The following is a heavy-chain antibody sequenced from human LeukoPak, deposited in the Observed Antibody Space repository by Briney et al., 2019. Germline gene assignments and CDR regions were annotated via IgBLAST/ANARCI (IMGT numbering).Heavy chain of an antibody. Sequence: GESLKISCKGSGYSFTGYWIGWVRQMPGKGLEWMGIIYPGDSDTRYSPSFQGQVTISADKSISTAYLQWSSLKASDTAMYYRARTTMVRGVPFDYWGQGTLVTVSS. CDR2: IYPGDSDT. J-gene: IGHJ4*02. V-gene: IGHV5-51*01. D-gene: IGHD3-10*01. CDR1: GYSFTGYW. CDR3: ARTTMVRGVPFDY.